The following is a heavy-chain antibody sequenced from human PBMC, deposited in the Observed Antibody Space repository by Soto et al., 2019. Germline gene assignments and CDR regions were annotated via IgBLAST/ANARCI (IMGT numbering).Heavy chain of an antibody. Sequence: QLQLVQSGAEVERPGASVRVSCKAYGYPFSKYGISWIRQAPGQGLERMGWIKPDNGDTNYAQKFQGRVTMTPDTSSNTAYMERRSLRSDDTAVYYCATSYDSGFDPWGQGTLVSVSS. CDR1: GYPFSKYG. J-gene: IGHJ5*02. CDR3: ATSYDSGFDP. CDR2: IKPDNGDT. D-gene: IGHD5-12*01. V-gene: IGHV1-18*04.